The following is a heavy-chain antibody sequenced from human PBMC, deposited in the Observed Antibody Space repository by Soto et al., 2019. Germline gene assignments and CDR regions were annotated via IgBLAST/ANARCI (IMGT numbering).Heavy chain of an antibody. J-gene: IGHJ3*02. CDR1: GYTFTSYW. CDR2: IWFDGSDK. V-gene: IGHV3-33*01. CDR3: ARLYCSASSCYSVGAFDI. D-gene: IGHD2-15*01. Sequence: PGESLKISCNGSGYTFTSYWIGWVRQAPGKGLEWVALIWFDGSDKYYTESVKGRFTISRDNSKSTLYLQMNSLRAEDTAVYYCARLYCSASSCYSVGAFDIRGQGTMVTVSS.